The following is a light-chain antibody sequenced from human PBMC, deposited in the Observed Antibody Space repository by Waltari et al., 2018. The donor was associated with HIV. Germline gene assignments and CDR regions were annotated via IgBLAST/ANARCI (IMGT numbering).Light chain of an antibody. CDR2: VNSDGSH. V-gene: IGLV4-69*01. CDR1: SGHSTYA. CDR3: QTWGTGIRV. J-gene: IGLJ3*02. Sequence: QLVLTQSPSASASLGASVKPTCPLSSGHSTYAIAWHQQQPEKGPRYLMKVNSDGSHSKGDGIPDRFSGSSSGSERYLIISSLQSEDEADYYCQTWGTGIRVFGGGTKLTVL.